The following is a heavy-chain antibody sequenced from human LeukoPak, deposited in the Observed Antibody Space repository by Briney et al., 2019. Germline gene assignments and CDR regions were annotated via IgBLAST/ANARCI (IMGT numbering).Heavy chain of an antibody. CDR1: GYTFTSYG. CDR3: ARNDYGSGTQNRGAFDI. D-gene: IGHD3-10*01. Sequence: PGASVKVSCKASGYTFTSYGISWVRQAPGQGLEWMGWISAYNGNTNYAQKLQGRVTMTTDTSTSTAYMELRSLRSDDTAVYYCARNDYGSGTQNRGAFDIWGQGTMVTVSP. CDR2: ISAYNGNT. J-gene: IGHJ3*02. V-gene: IGHV1-18*01.